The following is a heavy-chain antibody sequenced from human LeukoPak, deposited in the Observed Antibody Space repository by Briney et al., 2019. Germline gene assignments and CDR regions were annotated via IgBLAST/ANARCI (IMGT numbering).Heavy chain of an antibody. V-gene: IGHV1-18*01. CDR2: ISAYNGNT. D-gene: IGHD5-12*01. CDR1: GYTFTSYG. Sequence: ASVKVSCKACGYTFTSYGISWVRQAPGQGLEWMGWISAYNGNTNYAQKLQGRVTMTTDTSTSTAYMELRSLRSDDTAVYYCARDFDSGYDPYYFDYWGQGTLVTVSS. CDR3: ARDFDSGYDPYYFDY. J-gene: IGHJ4*02.